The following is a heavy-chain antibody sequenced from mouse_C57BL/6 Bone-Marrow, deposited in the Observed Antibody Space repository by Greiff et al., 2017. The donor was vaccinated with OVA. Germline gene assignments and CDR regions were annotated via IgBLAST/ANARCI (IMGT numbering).Heavy chain of an antibody. J-gene: IGHJ3*01. CDR3: ARHEDESIGYYYGSFAWCAY. D-gene: IGHD1-1*01. V-gene: IGHV1-62-2*01. CDR1: GYTFTEYT. CDR2: FYPGSGSI. Sequence: QVQLQQSGAELVKPGASVKLSCKASGYTFTEYTIHWVKQRSGQGLEWIGWFYPGSGSIKYNEKFKDKATLTADKSSSTVYMELSRLTSEDSAVLFCARHEDESIGYYYGSFAWCAYWGQGTLVTVSA.